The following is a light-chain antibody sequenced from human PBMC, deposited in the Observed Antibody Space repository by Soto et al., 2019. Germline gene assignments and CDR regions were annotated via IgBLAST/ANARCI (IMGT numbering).Light chain of an antibody. V-gene: IGKV1-27*01. CDR2: AAS. CDR1: QGIRNY. J-gene: IGKJ3*01. CDR3: QKYSSVPF. Sequence: DIQMTQSPTSLSASVGDRVTITCRASQGIRNYVAWYQQIPGKAPKLLIYAASTLQSGVPSRFSGGGSGTDFTLTINGLQPEDVATYSCQKYSSVPFFGPGTKVEIK.